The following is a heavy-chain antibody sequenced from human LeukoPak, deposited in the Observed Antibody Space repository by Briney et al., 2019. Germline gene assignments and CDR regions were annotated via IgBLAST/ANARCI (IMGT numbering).Heavy chain of an antibody. CDR3: ASPRSRY. CDR1: GGSISSSSYY. Sequence: PSETLSLTCTVSGGSISSSSYYWGWIRQPPGKGLEWIGSIYYSGSTYYNPSLKSRVTISVDTSKNQFSLKLSSVTAADTAVYYCASPRSRYWGQGTLVTVSS. J-gene: IGHJ4*02. CDR2: IYYSGST. V-gene: IGHV4-39*07.